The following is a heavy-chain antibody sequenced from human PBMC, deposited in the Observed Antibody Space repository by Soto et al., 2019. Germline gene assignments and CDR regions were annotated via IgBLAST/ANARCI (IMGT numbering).Heavy chain of an antibody. CDR1: SDSIGSTSYY. J-gene: IGHJ4*02. CDR2: IYYSGNT. V-gene: IGHV4-39*01. CDR3: ARHGDYSNDPTYLSFDY. Sequence: QLQLQESGPGLVQPSETLSLTCTVSSDSIGSTSYYWGWIRQPPGKGLEWIGSIYYSGNTYSNPSLKSRVTISVDTSKNQFSLKLTSVTAADTALYYCARHGDYSNDPTYLSFDYWGQGTLVTVSS. D-gene: IGHD4-4*01.